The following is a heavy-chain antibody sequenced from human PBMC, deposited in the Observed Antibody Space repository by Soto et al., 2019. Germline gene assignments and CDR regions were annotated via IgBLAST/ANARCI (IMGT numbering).Heavy chain of an antibody. D-gene: IGHD3-10*01. Sequence: QLSESGGGSLQPGGSLTLSCEASGFTLTYAMTWVRQPPGKGLEWVSSMNGAATSTSYADSVKGRFTMSRDTSKNTLYLEMNTLRPEDTAVYYCARGGADHYNYGMDVWGQGTSVIVSS. V-gene: IGHV3-23*05. CDR2: MNGAATST. CDR3: ARGGADHYNYGMDV. CDR1: GFTLTYA. J-gene: IGHJ6*02.